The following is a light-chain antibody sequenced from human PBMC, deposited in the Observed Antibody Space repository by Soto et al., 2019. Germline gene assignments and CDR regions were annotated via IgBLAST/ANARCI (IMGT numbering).Light chain of an antibody. V-gene: IGLV1-51*01. J-gene: IGLJ1*01. Sequence: QSVLTQPPSASGTPGQRVTISCSGSDSNIGSNYVYWYQQLPGAAPKLLIYDNNKRPSGIPDRFSGSKSGTSATLGITGLQTGDEADYYCGTWDSSLSAGVFGTGTKVTVL. CDR1: DSNIGSNY. CDR2: DNN. CDR3: GTWDSSLSAGV.